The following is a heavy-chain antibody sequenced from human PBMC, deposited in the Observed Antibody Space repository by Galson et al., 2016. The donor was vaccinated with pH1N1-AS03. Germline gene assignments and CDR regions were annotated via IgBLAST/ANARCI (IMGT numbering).Heavy chain of an antibody. V-gene: IGHV3-11*01. J-gene: IGHJ6*02. CDR2: ISSSGRAI. CDR1: GFTLSDYY. Sequence: LRLSCAASGFTLSDYYINWVRQAPGKGLEWLSYISSSGRAIYYADSVKSRVTISRDNAKNSVDLQMNSLRGEDTAVYYCARVESGDTYGYVALDVWGLGTTVTVSS. CDR3: ARVESGDTYGYVALDV. D-gene: IGHD5-18*01.